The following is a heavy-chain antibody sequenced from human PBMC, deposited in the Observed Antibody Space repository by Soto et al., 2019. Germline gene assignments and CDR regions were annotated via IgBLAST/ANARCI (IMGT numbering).Heavy chain of an antibody. J-gene: IGHJ3*01. CDR1: GLTFNNYE. CDR3: ARGGYCDTTTCYRLNAFDV. CDR2: ISPSGSTI. V-gene: IGHV3-48*03. Sequence: DVQLVESGGGLVQPGGSLRLSCAVSGLTFNNYEMNWVRQAPEKGLEWVSFISPSGSTIYADSVKGRFTISRDNAKNSLFLQMNSLRAEDTAVYYCARGGYCDTTTCYRLNAFDVWGQGTVVAVSS. D-gene: IGHD2-2*01.